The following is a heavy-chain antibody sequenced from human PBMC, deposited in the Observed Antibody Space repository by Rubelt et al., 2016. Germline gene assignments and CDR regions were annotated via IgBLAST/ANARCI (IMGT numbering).Heavy chain of an antibody. CDR1: A. D-gene: IGHD1-26*01. J-gene: IGHJ4*02. V-gene: IGHV3-30*04. CDR2: ISYDGAKK. CDR3: ASGSYDSLDY. Sequence: AMHWVRQAPGKGLKWVAVISYDGAKKYYADSVTGRFTISRDNSKNTLYLQINTLRAEDTALYYRASGSYDSLDYWGQGTLVTVSS.